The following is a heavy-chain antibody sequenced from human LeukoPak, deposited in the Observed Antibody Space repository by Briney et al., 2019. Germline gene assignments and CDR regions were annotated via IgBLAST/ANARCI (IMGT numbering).Heavy chain of an antibody. D-gene: IGHD5-18*01. V-gene: IGHV3-30*04. CDR3: AGEGYSYGYDY. CDR1: GFTFSSYA. CDR2: ISYDGSNE. J-gene: IGHJ4*02. Sequence: GRSLRLSCAASGFTFSSYAMHWVRQAPGKGLEWVAVISYDGSNEYYADSVKGRFTISRDNSKNTLYLQMNSLRAEDTAVYYCAGEGYSYGYDYWGQGTLVTVSS.